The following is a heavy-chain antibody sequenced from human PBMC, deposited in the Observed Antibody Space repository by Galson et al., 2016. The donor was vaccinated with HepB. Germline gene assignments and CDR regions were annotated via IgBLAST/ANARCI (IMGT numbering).Heavy chain of an antibody. Sequence: SLRLSCAASGFTFTSYAMSWVRQAPGKGLEWVSAISGGDGSTYYADSVKGRFTISRDNSKNTVYLQMNSLRAEDTALYYCAKSMNWNNHLLLLWGQGTLVTVSS. J-gene: IGHJ4*02. CDR2: ISGGDGST. D-gene: IGHD1/OR15-1a*01. CDR3: AKSMNWNNHLLLL. V-gene: IGHV3-23*01. CDR1: GFTFTSYA.